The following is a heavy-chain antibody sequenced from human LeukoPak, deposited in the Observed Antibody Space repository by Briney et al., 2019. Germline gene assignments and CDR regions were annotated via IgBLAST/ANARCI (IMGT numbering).Heavy chain of an antibody. CDR1: GFTFSSYA. V-gene: IGHV3-23*01. Sequence: GGSLRLSCAASGFTFSSYAVSWVRQAPGKGLEWVSAISGSGGSTYYADSVKGRFTISRDNSKNTLYLQMNSLRTEDTAVYYCARDRSDGFDYWGQGTLVTVSS. J-gene: IGHJ4*02. CDR2: ISGSGGST. CDR3: ARDRSDGFDY.